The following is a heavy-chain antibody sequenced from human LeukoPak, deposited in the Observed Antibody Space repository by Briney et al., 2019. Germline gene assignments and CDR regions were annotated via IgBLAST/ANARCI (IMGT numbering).Heavy chain of an antibody. D-gene: IGHD5-18*01. V-gene: IGHV4-34*01. J-gene: IGHJ3*02. CDR3: ARVSYGLAPGGAFDI. CDR1: GGSFSGYY. CDR2: INHSGST. Sequence: PSETLSLTCAVHGGSFSGYYWSWIRQPPGKGLEWIGEINHSGSTNYNPSLKSRVTISVDTSKNQFSLKLSSVTAADTAVYYCARVSYGLAPGGAFDIWGQGTMVTVSS.